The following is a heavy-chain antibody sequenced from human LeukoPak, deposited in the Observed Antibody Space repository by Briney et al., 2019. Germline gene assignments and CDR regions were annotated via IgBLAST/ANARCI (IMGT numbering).Heavy chain of an antibody. D-gene: IGHD6-19*01. J-gene: IGHJ5*02. CDR1: GFTFSSYA. Sequence: PGRSLRLSCAASGFTFSSYAMHWVRQAPGKGLEWVAVISYDGSNKYYADSVKGRFTISRHNSKNTLYLQMNSLRAEDTAVYYCAKDGSGWYAENWFDPWGQGTLVTVSS. CDR2: ISYDGSNK. CDR3: AKDGSGWYAENWFDP. V-gene: IGHV3-30-3*01.